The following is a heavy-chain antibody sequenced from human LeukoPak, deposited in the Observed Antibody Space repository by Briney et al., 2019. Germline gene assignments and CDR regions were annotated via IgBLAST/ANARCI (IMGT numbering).Heavy chain of an antibody. CDR1: GYSFTNYY. CDR2: INPSGGST. D-gene: IGHD5-12*01. V-gene: IGHV1-46*01. Sequence: ASVKVSCKASGYSFTNYYMHWVRQAPGQGLEWMGIINPSGGSTRYAQKFQGRVTMTRDTSTSTVYMELSSLRSEDTAVYYCARAGYSGSEDFDYWGQGTLVTVSS. J-gene: IGHJ4*02. CDR3: ARAGYSGSEDFDY.